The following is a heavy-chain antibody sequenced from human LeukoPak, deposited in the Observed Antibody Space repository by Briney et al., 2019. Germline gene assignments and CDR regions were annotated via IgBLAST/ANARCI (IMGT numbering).Heavy chain of an antibody. CDR1: GFTFSSYE. CDR2: ISSSSSAI. Sequence: GGSLRLSCAASGFTFSSYEMNWVRQAPGKGLEWVSSISSSSSAIYYAASVKGRFTISRDNAKNSLYLQMNSLRDEDTAVYYCARGALRYSDYWGQGTLVTVSS. V-gene: IGHV3-48*02. J-gene: IGHJ4*02. D-gene: IGHD3-9*01. CDR3: ARGALRYSDY.